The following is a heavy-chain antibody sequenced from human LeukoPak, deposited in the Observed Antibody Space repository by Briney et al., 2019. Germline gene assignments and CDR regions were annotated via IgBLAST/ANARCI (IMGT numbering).Heavy chain of an antibody. J-gene: IGHJ4*02. CDR2: IYHSGNT. Sequence: PSETLSLTCAVSGYPIISGYYRDWIRQPPGKGLEWIGSIYHSGNTYYNTSLKSRVTISVDTSKNQFSLKLTSVTAADTAVYYCARYPRNNYEVSQDYCGPGTLVTVSS. CDR3: ARYPRNNYEVSQDY. CDR1: GYPIISGYY. D-gene: IGHD4-11*01. V-gene: IGHV4-38-2*01.